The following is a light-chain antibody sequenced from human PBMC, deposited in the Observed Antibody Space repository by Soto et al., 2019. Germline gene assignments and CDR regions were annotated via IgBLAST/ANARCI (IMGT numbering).Light chain of an antibody. CDR3: QQRSNWPIT. Sequence: EFVLTQSPATLSLSPGERASLSCRASQSVSTYLAWYQQKPGQAPRLLIYGASTRATGIPARFSGSGSETDFTLTISSLEPEDFAFYYCQQRSNWPITFGQGTRLDIK. V-gene: IGKV3-11*01. CDR1: QSVSTY. CDR2: GAS. J-gene: IGKJ5*01.